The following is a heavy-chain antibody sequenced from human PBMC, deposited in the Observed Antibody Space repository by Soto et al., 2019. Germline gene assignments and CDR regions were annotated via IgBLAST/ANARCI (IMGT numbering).Heavy chain of an antibody. Sequence: PSETLCLTCTVSGGSISSYYWSWIRQPPGKGLEWIGYIYYCGSTNYNPSLKSRVTISVDTSKNQFSLKLSSVTAADTAVYYCAAFTRRIAAAGYYYYMDVWGKGTTVTVSS. CDR2: IYYCGST. J-gene: IGHJ6*03. CDR3: AAFTRRIAAAGYYYYMDV. D-gene: IGHD6-13*01. V-gene: IGHV4-59*01. CDR1: GGSISSYY.